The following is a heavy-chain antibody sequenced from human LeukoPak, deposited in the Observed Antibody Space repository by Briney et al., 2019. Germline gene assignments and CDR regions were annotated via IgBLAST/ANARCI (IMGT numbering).Heavy chain of an antibody. Sequence: GGSLRLSCAASGFTFDDYAMHWVRQAPGKGLEWVSGISWNSGSIGYADSVKGRFTISSDNSKNTVYLEMNSLRAEDTAVYYCAKPPEGYWGQGTLVTVSS. CDR1: GFTFDDYA. CDR3: AKPPEGY. J-gene: IGHJ4*02. D-gene: IGHD1-14*01. CDR2: ISWNSGSI. V-gene: IGHV3-9*01.